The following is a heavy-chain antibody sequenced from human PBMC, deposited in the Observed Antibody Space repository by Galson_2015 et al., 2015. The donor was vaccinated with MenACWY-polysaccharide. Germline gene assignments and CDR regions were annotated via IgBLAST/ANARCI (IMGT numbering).Heavy chain of an antibody. V-gene: IGHV3-7*01. D-gene: IGHD2-2*01. CDR1: GFPFSSSW. Sequence: SLRLSCAASGFPFSSSWMSWVRQAPGKGLEWVANIKQEGSEKYYVDSVKGRFTISRDNAKNSLYLQMNSLRAEDTAVYYCAREGGYCSPTSCHLDYWGQGTLVTVSS. CDR3: AREGGYCSPTSCHLDY. CDR2: IKQEGSEK. J-gene: IGHJ4*02.